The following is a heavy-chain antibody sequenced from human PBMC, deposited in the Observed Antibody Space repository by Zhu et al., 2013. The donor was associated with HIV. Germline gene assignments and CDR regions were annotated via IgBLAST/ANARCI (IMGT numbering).Heavy chain of an antibody. J-gene: IGHJ6*02. Sequence: QVQLVQSGAEVKKPGASVKVSCKASGYTFTSYGISWVRQAPGQGLEWMGWISAYNGNTKYSQKFQGRVTITRDTSASTAYMELSSLRSEDTAVYYCARDQHLEVDFWPPRPNYYGMDVWGQGP. CDR1: GYTFTSYG. CDR3: ARDQHLEVDFWPPRPNYYGMDV. CDR2: ISAYNGNT. D-gene: IGHD3-3*01. V-gene: IGHV1-18*01.